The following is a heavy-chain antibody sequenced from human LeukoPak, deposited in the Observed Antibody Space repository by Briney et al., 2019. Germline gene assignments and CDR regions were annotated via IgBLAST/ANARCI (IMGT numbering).Heavy chain of an antibody. J-gene: IGHJ3*02. V-gene: IGHV3-30*03. Sequence: GSLRLSCLASGFTFRSFGMHWVRQAPGTGLEWVALISYDGSNKNYADSVKGRFTISRDNSKNILYLRMNSLRVEDTAVYFCARGYGGNSAAFDIWGQGTMVTVSS. CDR1: GFTFRSFG. CDR2: ISYDGSNK. D-gene: IGHD4-23*01. CDR3: ARGYGGNSAAFDI.